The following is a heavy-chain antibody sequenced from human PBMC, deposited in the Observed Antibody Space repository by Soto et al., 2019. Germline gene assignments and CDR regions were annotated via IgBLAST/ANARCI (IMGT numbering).Heavy chain of an antibody. CDR1: GFTFSSYG. V-gene: IGHV3-30*18. J-gene: IGHJ4*02. D-gene: IGHD3-22*01. CDR3: AKERHYDSPFDD. Sequence: PGGSLRLSCAASGFTFSSYGMHWVRQAPGKGLEWVAVISYDGSNKYYADSVKGRFTISRDNSKNTLYLQMNSLRAEDTAVYYWAKERHYDSPFDDWGQGTLVTVSS. CDR2: ISYDGSNK.